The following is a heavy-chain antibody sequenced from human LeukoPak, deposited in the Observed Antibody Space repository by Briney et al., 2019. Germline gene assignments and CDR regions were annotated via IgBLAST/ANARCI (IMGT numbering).Heavy chain of an antibody. J-gene: IGHJ4*02. CDR1: GFTFSSYG. CDR2: ISGSGGST. V-gene: IGHV3-23*01. Sequence: SGGTLRLSCAASGFTFSSYGMSWVRQAPGKGLEWVSAISGSGGSTYYADSVKGRFTISRDNSKNTLYLQMNSLRAEDTAVYYCAKHGGGYYLVDYWGQGTLVTVSS. D-gene: IGHD3-22*01. CDR3: AKHGGGYYLVDY.